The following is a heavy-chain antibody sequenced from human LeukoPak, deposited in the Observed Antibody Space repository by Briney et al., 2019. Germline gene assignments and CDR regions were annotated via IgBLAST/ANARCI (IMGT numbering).Heavy chain of an antibody. D-gene: IGHD2-15*01. CDR3: TTDTAVVVAGSDY. Sequence: GGSLRLSCAASGFTFSNAWTSWVRQAPGKGLEWVGRIKSKTDGGTTDYAAPVKGRFTISRDDSKNTLYLQMNSLKTEDTAVYYCTTDTAVVVAGSDYWGQGTLVTVSS. J-gene: IGHJ4*02. CDR2: IKSKTDGGTT. V-gene: IGHV3-15*01. CDR1: GFTFSNAW.